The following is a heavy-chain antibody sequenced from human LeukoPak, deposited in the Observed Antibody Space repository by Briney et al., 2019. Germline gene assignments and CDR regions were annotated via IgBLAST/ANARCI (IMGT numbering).Heavy chain of an antibody. V-gene: IGHV3-30*18. D-gene: IGHD3-22*01. Sequence: GGSLRLSCAASGFTFSSYGMHWVRQAPGKGLEWVAVISYDGSNKYYADSVKGRFTISRDNSKNTLYLQMNSLRAEDTAVYYCAKLPDLYYYDSSGYTPRGPLDYWGQGTLVTVSS. CDR1: GFTFSSYG. J-gene: IGHJ4*02. CDR3: AKLPDLYYYDSSGYTPRGPLDY. CDR2: ISYDGSNK.